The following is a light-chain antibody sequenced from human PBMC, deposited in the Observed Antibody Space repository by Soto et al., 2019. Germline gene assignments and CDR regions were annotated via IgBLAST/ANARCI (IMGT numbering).Light chain of an antibody. J-gene: IGKJ1*01. CDR2: GAS. CDR1: QSISNNY. V-gene: IGKV3-20*01. CDR3: QQYGTSPPT. Sequence: EIVLTQSPGTLSLSPGERATLSCRASQSISNNYLGWYQQKPGQAPRLLIFGASRRSTGIPDRFSGSGSGTDFTITISRLEPEDFAVYYCQQYGTSPPTFGQGTKVDIK.